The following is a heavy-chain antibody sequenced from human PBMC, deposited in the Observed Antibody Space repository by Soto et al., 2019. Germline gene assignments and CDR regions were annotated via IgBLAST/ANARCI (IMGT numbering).Heavy chain of an antibody. D-gene: IGHD5-12*01. Sequence: QVQLVESGGGVVQPGRSLRLSCATSGFTFSRYCIHWVRQAPGKGLEWVAVTSHDGTNKYYTDAVKGRFIISRDNSKNTLYLEMNSLRAEDTAVYYCAKETVATIRPTRIYYYYGLDVWGQGTMVSVSS. CDR1: GFTFSRYC. CDR2: TSHDGTNK. CDR3: AKETVATIRPTRIYYYYGLDV. V-gene: IGHV3-30*18. J-gene: IGHJ6*02.